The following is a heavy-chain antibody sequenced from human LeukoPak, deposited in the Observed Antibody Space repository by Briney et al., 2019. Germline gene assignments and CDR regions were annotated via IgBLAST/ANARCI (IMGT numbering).Heavy chain of an antibody. CDR2: INHSGST. J-gene: IGHJ4*02. D-gene: IGHD3-3*01. CDR1: GYSISNGYY. Sequence: SETLSLTCTVSGYSISNGYYWSWIRQPPGKGLEWIGEINHSGSTNYNPSLKSRVTISVDTSKNQFSLKLSSVTAADTAVYYCARGGGRYYDFWSGYSDYWGQGTLVTVSS. V-gene: IGHV4-34*01. CDR3: ARGGGRYYDFWSGYSDY.